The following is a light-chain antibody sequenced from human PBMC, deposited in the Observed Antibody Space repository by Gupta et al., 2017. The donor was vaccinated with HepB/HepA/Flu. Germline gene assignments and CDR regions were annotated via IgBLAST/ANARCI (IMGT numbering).Light chain of an antibody. CDR2: TAS. J-gene: IGKJ5*01. CDR3: LQHNGYPLT. CDR1: QGIRDE. V-gene: IGKV1-17*01. Sequence: DIQMTQSPSSLSASVGDRVTITCRASQGIRDELSWYQQKPGRAPKRLIYTASSLQNGVPSRFSGSGSGTEFTLTISSLQPEDSATYYCLQHNGYPLTFGQGTRLEI.